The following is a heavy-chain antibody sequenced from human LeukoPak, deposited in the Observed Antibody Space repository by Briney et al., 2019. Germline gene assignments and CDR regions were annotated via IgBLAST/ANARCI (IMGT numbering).Heavy chain of an antibody. CDR3: ARGDSSGYHS. Sequence: GRSLRLSCAASGFTFSSYGMPWVRQAPGKGLEWVAVISYDGSNKYYADSVKGRFTISRDNAKNSLYLQMNSLRAEDTAVYYCARGDSSGYHSWGQGTLVTVSS. D-gene: IGHD3-22*01. CDR1: GFTFSSYG. V-gene: IGHV3-30*03. J-gene: IGHJ4*02. CDR2: ISYDGSNK.